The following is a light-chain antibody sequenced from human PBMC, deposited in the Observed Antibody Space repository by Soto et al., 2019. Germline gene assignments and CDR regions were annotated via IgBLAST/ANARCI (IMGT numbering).Light chain of an antibody. CDR1: QDIINY. CDR3: QRYKSPPWT. CDR2: DAS. J-gene: IGKJ1*01. Sequence: DIQMTQSPSSLSASVGDRVTITCRASQDIINYLAWYYQKPGKAPKLLIYDASTLEPGVPSRFSGSGSGTDFTLTINSLEPADVARYYCQRYKSPPWTFGQGTKVEI. V-gene: IGKV1-27*01.